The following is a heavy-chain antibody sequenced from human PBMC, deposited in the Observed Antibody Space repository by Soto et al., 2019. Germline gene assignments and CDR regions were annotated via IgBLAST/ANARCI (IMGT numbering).Heavy chain of an antibody. CDR1: GGTFSSYA. CDR2: IIPIFGTA. CDR3: ASVRSYIFYDSSGYSHIFDY. J-gene: IGHJ4*02. D-gene: IGHD3-22*01. V-gene: IGHV1-69*13. Sequence: SVKVSCKASGGTFSSYAISWVRQAPGQGLEWMGGIIPIFGTANYAQKFQGRVTITADESTSTAYMELSSLRSEDTAVYYCASVRSYIFYDSSGYSHIFDYWGQGSLVTVSS.